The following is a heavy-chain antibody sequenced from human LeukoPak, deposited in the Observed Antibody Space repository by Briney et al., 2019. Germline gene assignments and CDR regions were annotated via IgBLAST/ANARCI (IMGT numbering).Heavy chain of an antibody. V-gene: IGHV3-15*01. D-gene: IGHD3-3*01. CDR3: TTDRGRFLEWFRPHYYMDV. Sequence: PGGSLRLSCAASGFTFSNAWMSWVRQAPGKGLEWVGRIKSKTDGGTTDYAAPVKGRFTISRDDSKNTLYLQMNSLKTEDTAVYYCTTDRGRFLEWFRPHYYMDVWGKGTTVTVSS. J-gene: IGHJ6*03. CDR1: GFTFSNAW. CDR2: IKSKTDGGTT.